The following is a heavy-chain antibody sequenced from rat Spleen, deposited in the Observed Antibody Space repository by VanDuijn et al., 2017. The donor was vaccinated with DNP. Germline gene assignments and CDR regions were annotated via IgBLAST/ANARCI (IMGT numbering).Heavy chain of an antibody. D-gene: IGHD1-11*01. V-gene: IGHV5-20*01. CDR1: GFTFSDYY. J-gene: IGHJ4*01. Sequence: EVQLVESGGGFVQPGRSLKLSCAASGFTFSDYYMAWVRQAPTKGLEWASYISYDGGTTYYPDSVKGRFTISRDNADNTVYLQMNSLRSEDTATYYCAKDRDGGFAMDAWGQGTSVTVSS. CDR3: AKDRDGGFAMDA. CDR2: ISYDGGTT.